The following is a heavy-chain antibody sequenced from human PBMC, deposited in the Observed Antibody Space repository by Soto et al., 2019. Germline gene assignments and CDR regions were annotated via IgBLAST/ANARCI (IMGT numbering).Heavy chain of an antibody. CDR2: IRGSGEIT. D-gene: IGHD2-15*01. Sequence: EVQLMESGGGLVQPGGSLRLSCVASGFTFSNFAMGWVRQAPGKGLEWVSSIRGSGEITYHAESVKGRFTISRDNSNNTLFLQMNILRVEDTAVYYCAKSPDIVLPFDRWAVAPWSLS. CDR3: AKSPDIVLPFDR. CDR1: GFTFSNFA. V-gene: IGHV3-23*01. J-gene: IGHJ2*01.